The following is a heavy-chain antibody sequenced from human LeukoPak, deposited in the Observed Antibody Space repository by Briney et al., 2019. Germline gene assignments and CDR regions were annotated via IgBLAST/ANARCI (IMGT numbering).Heavy chain of an antibody. D-gene: IGHD3-10*01. J-gene: IGHJ4*02. CDR3: ARGRFGGRMSYYYGSGSSFDY. CDR2: INHSGST. CDR1: GGSFSGYY. Sequence: SETLSLTCAVYGGSFSGYYWSWIRQPPGKGLEWIGEINHSGSTNYNPSLKSRVTISVDTSKNQFSLKLSSVTAADAAVYCCARGRFGGRMSYYYGSGSSFDYWGQGTLVTVSS. V-gene: IGHV4-34*01.